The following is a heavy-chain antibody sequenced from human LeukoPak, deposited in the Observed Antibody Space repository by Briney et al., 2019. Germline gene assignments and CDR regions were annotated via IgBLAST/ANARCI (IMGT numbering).Heavy chain of an antibody. V-gene: IGHV3-74*01. CDR2: INTDGSST. CDR3: AKATSCSGGSCYSNAFDI. CDR1: GFTVSSNY. D-gene: IGHD2-15*01. J-gene: IGHJ3*02. Sequence: GGSLRLSCAASGFTVSSNYMSWVRRGPGKGLVWVSQINTDGSSTNYADSVKGRFTISRDNAKNTLYLQMNSLRAEDTALYYCAKATSCSGGSCYSNAFDIWGQGTMVTVSS.